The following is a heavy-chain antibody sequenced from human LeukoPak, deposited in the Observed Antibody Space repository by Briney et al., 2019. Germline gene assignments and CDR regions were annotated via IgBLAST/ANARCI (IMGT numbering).Heavy chain of an antibody. J-gene: IGHJ6*03. CDR1: GFTVSSNY. Sequence: GGSLRLSCAASGFTVSSNYMSWVRQAPGKGLEWVSVIYSGGSTYYADSVKGRFTISRDNSKNTLYLQMNSLRAEDTAVYYCAKTYDFWSGYYIATYYYYYMDVWGKGTTVTVSS. D-gene: IGHD3-3*01. CDR3: AKTYDFWSGYYIATYYYYYMDV. V-gene: IGHV3-53*01. CDR2: IYSGGST.